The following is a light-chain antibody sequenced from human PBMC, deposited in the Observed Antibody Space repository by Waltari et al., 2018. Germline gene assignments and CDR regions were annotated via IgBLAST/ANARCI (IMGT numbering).Light chain of an antibody. CDR2: YKSDSEK. Sequence: QPVLIQPPSSSASPGESARLTCTLPSDINVDAFIIYWYHQKPGSPPRFLLYYKSDSEKAQGSGVPSRFSGSKDASANAGILLISGLQSEDEADYYCMFWPNNVWVFGGGTRLTVL. J-gene: IGLJ3*02. CDR3: MFWPNNVWV. V-gene: IGLV5-37*01. CDR1: SDINVDAFI.